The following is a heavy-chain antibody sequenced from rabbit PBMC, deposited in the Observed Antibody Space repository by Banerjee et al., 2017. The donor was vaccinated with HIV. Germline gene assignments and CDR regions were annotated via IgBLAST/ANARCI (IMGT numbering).Heavy chain of an antibody. J-gene: IGHJ4*01. CDR1: GFSFSNSYY. D-gene: IGHD8-1*01. CDR3: ARDVAGSSYYIGFNL. V-gene: IGHV1S40*01. CDR2: IYTGDGNT. Sequence: QSLEESGGDLVKPGASLTLTCTASGFSFSNSYYMCWVRQAPGKGLEWIGCIYTGDGNTYYASWAKGRFTISRASSTTVTLQMTSLTAADTATYFCARDVAGSSYYIGFNLWGPGTL.